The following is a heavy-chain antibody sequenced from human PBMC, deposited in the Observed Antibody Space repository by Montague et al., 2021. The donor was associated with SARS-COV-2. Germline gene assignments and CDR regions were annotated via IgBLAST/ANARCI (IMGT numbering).Heavy chain of an antibody. Sequence: SETLSLTCAVYGGSFSGYYWSWIRQPPGKGLEWIGEINHSGSTNYNPSLKSRVTISVDTSKNQFSLELSSVTAADTAVYYCARGGTGTTFYYYYYGMDVWGQGTTVTVSS. CDR1: GGSFSGYY. J-gene: IGHJ6*02. CDR2: INHSGST. V-gene: IGHV4-34*01. D-gene: IGHD4-17*01. CDR3: ARGGTGTTFYYYYYGMDV.